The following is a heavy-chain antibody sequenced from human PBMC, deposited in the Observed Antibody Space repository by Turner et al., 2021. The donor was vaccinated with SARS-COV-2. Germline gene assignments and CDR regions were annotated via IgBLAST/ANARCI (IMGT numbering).Heavy chain of an antibody. V-gene: IGHV4-31*03. CDR2: IYYSGRT. Sequence: QVQLQESGPGLVKPSQTLSLTCSVSGGPISSGDYYWTWVRQHPGKGLEWIGYIYYSGRTYYNPSLKSRVTMSVDTSKNQFSLKVSSVTAADTAVYYCARAHDLEPPGYWGQGTLVTVSS. CDR1: GGPISSGDYY. J-gene: IGHJ4*02. CDR3: ARAHDLEPPGY. D-gene: IGHD3-3*01.